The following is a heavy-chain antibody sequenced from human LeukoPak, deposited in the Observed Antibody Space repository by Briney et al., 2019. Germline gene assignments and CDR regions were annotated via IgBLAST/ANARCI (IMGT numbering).Heavy chain of an antibody. CDR1: GYTFTSYG. CDR3: ARQPGYSYGSGQWYYFDY. J-gene: IGHJ4*02. V-gene: IGHV1-18*01. Sequence: ASVKVSCKASGYTFTSYGISWVRQAPGQGLEWMGWISAYNGNTNYAQKLQGRVTMTTDTSTSTAYMELRSLRSDDTAVYYCARQPGYSYGSGQWYYFDYWGQGTLVTVSS. D-gene: IGHD5-18*01. CDR2: ISAYNGNT.